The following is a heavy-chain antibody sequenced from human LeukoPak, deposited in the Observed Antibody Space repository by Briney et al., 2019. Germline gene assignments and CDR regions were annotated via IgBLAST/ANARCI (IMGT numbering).Heavy chain of an antibody. CDR3: ARVRGVAAHPFDY. D-gene: IGHD6-6*01. Sequence: ASVKVSCKASGYTFTSYDINWVRQATGQGLEWVGWMNPNSGNTGYAQKFQGRVTMTRNTSISTAYMELSSLRSEDTAVYYCARVRGVAAHPFDYWGQGTLVTVSS. CDR2: MNPNSGNT. V-gene: IGHV1-8*01. J-gene: IGHJ4*02. CDR1: GYTFTSYD.